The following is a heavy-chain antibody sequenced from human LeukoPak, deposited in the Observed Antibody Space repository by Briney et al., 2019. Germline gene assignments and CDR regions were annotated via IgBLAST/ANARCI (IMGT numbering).Heavy chain of an antibody. J-gene: IGHJ6*02. CDR1: GGSISNFY. D-gene: IGHD6-13*01. Sequence: PSETLSLTCTVSGGSISNFYWSWIRQPPGKGLEWIGYIYSSGGTNYNPSLKSRVTMSEDTSKNQVSLKLRSVTAADAAVYYCAAHSSSWSPYYSYFALNVWGQGTTVTVSS. CDR3: AAHSSSWSPYYSYFALNV. V-gene: IGHV4-59*01. CDR2: IYSSGGT.